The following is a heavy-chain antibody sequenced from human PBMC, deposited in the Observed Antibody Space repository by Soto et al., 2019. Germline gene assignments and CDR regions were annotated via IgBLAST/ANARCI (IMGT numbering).Heavy chain of an antibody. J-gene: IGHJ6*02. CDR3: ARDWGAPGRGSALGYYYHFGMDV. CDR1: GFTFSTYW. D-gene: IGHD3-16*01. Sequence: GGSLRLSCAASGFTFSTYWMNWVRQAPGKGLEWVANINEDGSEEYYVDSVKGRFTISRDNAKNSLYLDMNSLRGEDTAVYYCARDWGAPGRGSALGYYYHFGMDVWGQGTTVTVSS. CDR2: INEDGSEE. V-gene: IGHV3-7*05.